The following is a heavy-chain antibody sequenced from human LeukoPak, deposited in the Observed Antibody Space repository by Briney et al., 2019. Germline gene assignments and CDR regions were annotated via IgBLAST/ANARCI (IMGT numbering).Heavy chain of an antibody. CDR3: SRDKKIIAQPNHFFFMDV. CDR1: EHTFSGYY. V-gene: IGHV1-2*02. D-gene: IGHD1-14*01. Sequence: GASVKVSCKASEHTFSGYYIQRVRQAPGQGLEWLGWISPNGDDSDYAQKFQGRVTITRDTSISTAYMELRTLSSDDTAVSYYSRDKKIIAQPNHFFFMDVWGKETAVTVSS. J-gene: IGHJ6*04. CDR2: ISPNGDDS.